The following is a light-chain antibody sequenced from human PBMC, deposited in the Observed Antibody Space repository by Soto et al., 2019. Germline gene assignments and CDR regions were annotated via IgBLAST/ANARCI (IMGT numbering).Light chain of an antibody. CDR3: PQYNSYWT. CDR1: QSISRW. J-gene: IGKJ1*01. CDR2: KAS. V-gene: IGKV1-5*03. Sequence: DIQMTQCPATRCGAVGGRFSITCRASQSISRWLAWYQQKPGKAPKLLIYKASSLESGVPSRFSGSGSGTEFTPTIRRLQPDDFAPHYCPQYNSYWTFGQGTKVDIK.